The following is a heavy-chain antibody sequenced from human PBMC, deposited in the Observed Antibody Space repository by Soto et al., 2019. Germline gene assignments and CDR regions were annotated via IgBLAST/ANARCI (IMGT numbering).Heavy chain of an antibody. D-gene: IGHD2-2*02. CDR1: GFTFSSYG. V-gene: IGHV3-30*19. CDR3: ARDGPVVPAAIDDYYYGMDV. J-gene: IGHJ6*02. Sequence: PGGSLRLSCAASGFTFSSYGMHWVRQAPGKGLEWVAVISYDGSNKYYADSVKGRFTISRDNSKNTLYLQMNSLRAEDTAVYYCARDGPVVPAAIDDYYYGMDVWGQGATVTVSS. CDR2: ISYDGSNK.